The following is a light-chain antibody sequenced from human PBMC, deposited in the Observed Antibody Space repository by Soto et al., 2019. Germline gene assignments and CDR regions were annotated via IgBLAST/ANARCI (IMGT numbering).Light chain of an antibody. Sequence: QSVLTQPASVSGSPGQSITISCTGTSSDDGGYNYVSWYQQHPGKAPKFMIYDVSNRPSGVSNRFSGSKSGNTASLTISGLQAEDEADYYCCSYTTSNTRQIVFGTGTKLTVL. V-gene: IGLV2-14*01. CDR2: DVS. CDR3: CSYTTSNTRQIV. CDR1: SSDDGGYNY. J-gene: IGLJ1*01.